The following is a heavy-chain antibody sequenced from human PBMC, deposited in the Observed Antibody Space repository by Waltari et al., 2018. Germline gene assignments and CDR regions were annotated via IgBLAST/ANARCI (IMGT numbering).Heavy chain of an antibody. CDR1: GLTVSRFW. V-gene: IGHV3-7*01. Sequence: EVQLVESGGGLVQPGGSLRLSCAASGLTVSRFWMTGVRQAPGEGLEWVANINEDGSEKHYVDSVKGRFTISRDNAKNSLFLQMNSLRADDTAVYYCASGGHVDYCGQGTLVTVSS. CDR2: INEDGSEK. J-gene: IGHJ4*02. CDR3: ASGGHVDY.